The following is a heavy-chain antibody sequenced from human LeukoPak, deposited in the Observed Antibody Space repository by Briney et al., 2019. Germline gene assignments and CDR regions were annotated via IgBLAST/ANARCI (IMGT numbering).Heavy chain of an antibody. J-gene: IGHJ4*02. D-gene: IGHD5-18*01. V-gene: IGHV4-34*01. CDR3: ARVQRYSYGCDY. CDR1: GGSFSGYY. Sequence: SETLSLTCAVYGGSFSGYYWSWIRQPPGKGPEWIGTIYYSGITFYNPSLKSRVTISVSTSNNQFSLRLSSVTAADTAVYYCARVQRYSYGCDYWGQGTLVTVSS. CDR2: IYYSGIT.